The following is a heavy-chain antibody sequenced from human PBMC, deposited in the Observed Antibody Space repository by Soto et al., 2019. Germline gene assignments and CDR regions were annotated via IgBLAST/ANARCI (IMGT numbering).Heavy chain of an antibody. D-gene: IGHD3-16*01. J-gene: IGHJ4*02. CDR1: GGSMRGQH. Sequence: QVQLQESGPGLVKPSETLSLTCTVSGGSMRGQHWSWIRQPPGKGLEWIGHHSDSTNYNPSLKSRITISTATSKNQFSLKLSSVTAADTAVDYCATYAVGEGGRGYWGQGTLVTVSS. CDR2: HHSDST. V-gene: IGHV4-4*09. CDR3: ATYAVGEGGRGY.